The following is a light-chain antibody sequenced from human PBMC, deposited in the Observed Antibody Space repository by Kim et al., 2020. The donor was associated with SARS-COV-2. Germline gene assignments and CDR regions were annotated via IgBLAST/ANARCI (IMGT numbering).Light chain of an antibody. CDR3: QQANSFPYT. J-gene: IGKJ2*01. CDR1: LDIARF. Sequence: DIQMTQSPSSVSASVGDRVTLTCRASLDIARFLAWYQQKPGKAPKLLIYSASTLQSGVPSRFSGSGSGTDFTLTINGLRPEDFATYNCQQANSFPYTFGPGTKLE. V-gene: IGKV1-12*01. CDR2: SAS.